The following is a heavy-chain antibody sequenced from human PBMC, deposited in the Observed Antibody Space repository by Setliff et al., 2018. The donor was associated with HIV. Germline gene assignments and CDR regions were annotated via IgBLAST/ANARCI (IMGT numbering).Heavy chain of an antibody. V-gene: IGHV3-7*01. Sequence: GESLRPSCPASGFIFSSYWMSWVRQAPGKGLEWVANIKQGGSEKYYVDSVKGRFTMSRDNAKNSLFLQMHSLRAEDTAVYYCARVADGYNSYFDYWGQGTVVTVSS. CDR3: ARVADGYNSYFDY. CDR1: GFIFSSYW. CDR2: IKQGGSEK. D-gene: IGHD5-18*01. J-gene: IGHJ4*02.